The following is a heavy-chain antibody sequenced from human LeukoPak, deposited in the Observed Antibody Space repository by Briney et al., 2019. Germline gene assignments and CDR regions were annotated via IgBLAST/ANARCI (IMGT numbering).Heavy chain of an antibody. CDR2: ITPSGGT. J-gene: IGHJ4*02. CDR1: LYTYTSYA. D-gene: IGHD2-21*01. V-gene: IGHV1-2*02. Sequence: ASVKVSCKAALYTYTSYAMHLVRQAPGQGLEGMGWITPSGGTNYPQKFQGRVAITRDTSITTAYMDLSRLTSDDTAVYYCARDRYGDCFAHFDYWGQGALVTVSS. CDR3: ARDRYGDCFAHFDY.